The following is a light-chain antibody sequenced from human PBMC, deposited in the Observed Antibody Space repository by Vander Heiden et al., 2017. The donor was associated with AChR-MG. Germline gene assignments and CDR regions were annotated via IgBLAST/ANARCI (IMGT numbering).Light chain of an antibody. V-gene: IGLV1-44*01. CDR2: GNN. CDR1: STPIGMKT. Sequence: QSVLTQPPSASRTPGQSVTISCSGSSTPIGMKTVYWYQPLPGTAPKLRIYGNNQRPSGVPDRFSGSKSGTSASLAISGLQSEDEADYYCASWDDSLNGPVFGGGTKLTVL. J-gene: IGLJ3*02. CDR3: ASWDDSLNGPV.